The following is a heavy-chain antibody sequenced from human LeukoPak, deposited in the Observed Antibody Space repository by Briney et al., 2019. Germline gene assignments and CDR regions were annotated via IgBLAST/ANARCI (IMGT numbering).Heavy chain of an antibody. V-gene: IGHV3-21*01. CDR3: ATTRAPSNGRVLYYMDV. CDR1: GFIFGSYS. CDR2: IMSSSRNI. J-gene: IGHJ6*03. D-gene: IGHD3-3*01. Sequence: PGGSLRLSCAASGFIFGSYSMNWVRQAPGKALEWVSSIMSSSRNIYYAESVKGRFTISRDNAKNSLYLQLSSLRAEDTAVYYCATTRAPSNGRVLYYMDVWGKGTTVTVSS.